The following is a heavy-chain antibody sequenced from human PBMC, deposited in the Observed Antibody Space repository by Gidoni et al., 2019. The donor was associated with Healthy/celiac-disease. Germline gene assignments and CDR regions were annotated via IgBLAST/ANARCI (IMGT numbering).Heavy chain of an antibody. D-gene: IGHD2-21*02. CDR3: AREDATRSGHYYFDY. CDR2: IYYSGST. V-gene: IGHV4-31*02. Sequence: EKGLEWIGYIYYSGSTYYNPSLKSRVTISVDTSKNQFSLKLSSVTAADTAVYYCAREDATRSGHYYFDYWGQGTLVTVSS. J-gene: IGHJ4*02.